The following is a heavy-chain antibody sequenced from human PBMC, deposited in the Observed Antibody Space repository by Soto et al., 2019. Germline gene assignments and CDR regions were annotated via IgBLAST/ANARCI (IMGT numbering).Heavy chain of an antibody. D-gene: IGHD3-3*01. Sequence: VGSLRLSCAASGFTFSSYWMSWVRQAPGKGLEWVANIKHDGSEKYYVDSLKGRFTISRDNAKNSLYLQMDSLRAEDTAVYYCARDAQNYDFWSGYYTTFYYMDVWGKGTTVTVSS. V-gene: IGHV3-7*01. CDR2: IKHDGSEK. CDR3: ARDAQNYDFWSGYYTTFYYMDV. CDR1: GFTFSSYW. J-gene: IGHJ6*03.